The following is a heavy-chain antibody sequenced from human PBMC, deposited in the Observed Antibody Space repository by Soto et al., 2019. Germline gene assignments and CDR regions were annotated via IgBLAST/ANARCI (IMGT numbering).Heavy chain of an antibody. CDR2: ISYDGSNK. D-gene: IGHD2-21*02. V-gene: IGHV3-30-3*01. CDR1: GFTFSSYA. Sequence: GGSLRLSCAASGFTFSSYAMHWVRQAPGKGLEWVAVISYDGSNKYYADSVKGRFTISRDNSKNTLYLQMNSLRAEDTAVYYCARGIGTANDYYYGMDVWGQGPTVTVSS. J-gene: IGHJ6*02. CDR3: ARGIGTANDYYYGMDV.